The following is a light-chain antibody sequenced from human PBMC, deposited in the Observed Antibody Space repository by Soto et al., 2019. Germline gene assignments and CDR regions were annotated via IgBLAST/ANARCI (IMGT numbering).Light chain of an antibody. V-gene: IGKV1-5*03. J-gene: IGKJ1*01. CDR3: QQYHGYPWT. CDR2: EAS. Sequence: DIQMTQSPSTLSASLGDRVTITCRASQSISSWLAWYQHKPGKAPKLLIYEASLSESGVPSRFSGSGSGTQFTLTISSLQPDDLATYFCQQYHGYPWTFSQGTKVDIK. CDR1: QSISSW.